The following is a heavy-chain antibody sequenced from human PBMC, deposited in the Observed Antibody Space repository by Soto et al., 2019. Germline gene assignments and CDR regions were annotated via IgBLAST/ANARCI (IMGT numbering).Heavy chain of an antibody. CDR2: IVPLSDRT. V-gene: IGHV1-69*06. CDR3: ARKSGRDCHSGGGCFSLDV. Sequence: QVQLVQSGAEVKKPGSSLKVSCKVFGETLNSNPIGWVRQAPGQGLEWVGGIVPLSDRTNYAQELQGRVTVNADSSTSTVYMELSNLKSDDTAVYYCARKSGRDCHSGGGCFSLDVWGQGSLITVSS. J-gene: IGHJ4*02. D-gene: IGHD2-15*01. CDR1: GETLNSNP.